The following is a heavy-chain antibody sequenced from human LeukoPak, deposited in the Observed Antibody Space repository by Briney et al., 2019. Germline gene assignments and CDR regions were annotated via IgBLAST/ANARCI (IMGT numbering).Heavy chain of an antibody. J-gene: IGHJ4*02. Sequence: GGSLRLSCAASDFSFSLHNMNWVRQAPGKGLEWVANIKQDGSQKYYVDSVKGRFTISRDNAKNSLYLQMNGLRAEDTAVYYCARDALVRTTRYYFDSWGQGTLVTVST. CDR3: ARDALVRTTRYYFDS. D-gene: IGHD1-26*01. V-gene: IGHV3-7*01. CDR2: IKQDGSQK. CDR1: DFSFSLHN.